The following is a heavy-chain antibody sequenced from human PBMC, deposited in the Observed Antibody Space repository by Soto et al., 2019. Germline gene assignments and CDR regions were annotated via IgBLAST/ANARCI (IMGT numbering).Heavy chain of an antibody. CDR3: ARDLRAAGRPGMDV. CDR1: GGSFSSYA. D-gene: IGHD6-13*01. Sequence: SGQVCCKASGGSFSSYAISWVRQAPGQGLEWMGGIIPIVGTGNYAQNFQGRVTITADESTSTAYMELSSLRSEDTAMYYCARDLRAAGRPGMDVWGQGTTVTVSS. J-gene: IGHJ6*02. V-gene: IGHV1-69*13. CDR2: IIPIVGTG.